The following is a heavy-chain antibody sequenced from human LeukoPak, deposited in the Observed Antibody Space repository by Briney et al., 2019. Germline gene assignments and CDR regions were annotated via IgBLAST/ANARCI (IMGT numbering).Heavy chain of an antibody. D-gene: IGHD2-2*01. CDR3: ARGAWGVVVPAASYYFDY. CDR1: GGSFSGYY. CDR2: INHSGST. Sequence: PSETLSLTGAVYGGSFSGYYWGWIRQPPGKGREWMGEINHSGSTNYNPSLKSRVTISVDTSKNPFSLKLSPVTAADTAVYYCARGAWGVVVPAASYYFDYWGQGTLVTVSS. V-gene: IGHV4-34*01. J-gene: IGHJ4*02.